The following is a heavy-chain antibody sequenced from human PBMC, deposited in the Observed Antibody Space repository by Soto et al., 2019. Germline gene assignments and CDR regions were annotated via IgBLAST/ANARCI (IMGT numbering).Heavy chain of an antibody. CDR3: AKDRNYYDSSGYFNL. CDR1: GFSLSDYW. J-gene: IGHJ3*01. Sequence: PGGSLRLSCAASGFSLSDYWIHWVRQAPGKGLVWLSRIKGDGSETDYADSVRGRFTISRDNAKNTLYLQMNSLRAEDTALYYCAKDRNYYDSSGYFNLWGQGTMVTVSS. D-gene: IGHD3-22*01. V-gene: IGHV3-74*01. CDR2: IKGDGSET.